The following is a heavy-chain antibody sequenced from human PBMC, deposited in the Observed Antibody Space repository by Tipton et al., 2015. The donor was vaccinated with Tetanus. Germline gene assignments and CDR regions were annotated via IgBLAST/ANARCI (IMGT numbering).Heavy chain of an antibody. D-gene: IGHD3-3*01. J-gene: IGHJ5*02. CDR3: ARSHVFRLTLFGEEIPRSGRFDP. Sequence: LRLSCSVSGGSISGYYWNWLRQSPGRGLEWLGNIYYNGDTDYNPSLQSRATISLDTAKKRFSLRLRSMTAADTAVYYCARSHVFRLTLFGEEIPRSGRFDPWGQGTLVTVSS. CDR1: GGSISGYY. CDR2: IYYNGDT. V-gene: IGHV4-59*01.